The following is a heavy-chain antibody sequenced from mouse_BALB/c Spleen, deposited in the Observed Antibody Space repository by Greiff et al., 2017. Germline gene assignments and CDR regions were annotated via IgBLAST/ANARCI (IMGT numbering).Heavy chain of an antibody. V-gene: IGHV10S3*01. Sequence: EVKLVETGGGLVQPKGSLKLSCAASGFTFNTNAMNWVRQAPGKGLEWVARIRSKSNNYATYYADSVKDRFTISRDDSQSMLYLQMNNLKTEDTAMYYCVREGDYYGSDYWGQGTTLTVSS. CDR2: IRSKSNNYAT. CDR3: VREGDYYGSDY. CDR1: GFTFNTNA. J-gene: IGHJ2*01. D-gene: IGHD1-1*01.